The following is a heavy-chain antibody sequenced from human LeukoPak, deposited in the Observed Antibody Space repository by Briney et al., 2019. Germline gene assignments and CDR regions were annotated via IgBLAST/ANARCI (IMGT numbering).Heavy chain of an antibody. D-gene: IGHD1-14*01. Sequence: GGSLRLSCAASGFTFSSYAMSWVRQAPGMGLEWVSGISGRGGRRYSADSVKGRFTISRDNSKNTLYLQMNSLRAEDTAVYYCARRYNNDSPSFDCWGQGTLVTVSS. CDR2: ISGRGGRR. V-gene: IGHV3-23*01. J-gene: IGHJ4*02. CDR3: ARRYNNDSPSFDC. CDR1: GFTFSSYA.